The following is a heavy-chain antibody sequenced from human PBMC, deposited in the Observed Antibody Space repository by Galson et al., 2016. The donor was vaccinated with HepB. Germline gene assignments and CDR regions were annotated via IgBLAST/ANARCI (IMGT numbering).Heavy chain of an antibody. CDR3: VKDRLGSQWTAYDY. CDR2: INKNGGRT. CDR1: GFTFDQFS. Sequence: SLRLSCAASGFTFDQFSLQWIRQSPERGLEWVSLINKNGGRTFYADSVRGRFTISRDNYRHTLYLDMNSLTIEDTALYYCVKDRLGSQWTAYDYWGRGALVTVSS. V-gene: IGHV3-43*01. D-gene: IGHD3/OR15-3a*01. J-gene: IGHJ4*02.